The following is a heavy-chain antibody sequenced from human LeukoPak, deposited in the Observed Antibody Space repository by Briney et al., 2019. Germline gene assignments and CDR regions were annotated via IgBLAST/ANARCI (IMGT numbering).Heavy chain of an antibody. CDR1: GGSISSSSYF. J-gene: IGHJ4*01. CDR3: ARRHAGKFDY. D-gene: IGHD1-26*01. CDR2: IYYSAST. V-gene: IGHV4-39*01. Sequence: SETLSLTCTVSGGSISSSSYFWGWIRHAPGKGLEWRGSIYYSASTYYNPSLKRQVTISIDASKLQFSLKLPSVTAADTAIYYCARRHAGKFDY.